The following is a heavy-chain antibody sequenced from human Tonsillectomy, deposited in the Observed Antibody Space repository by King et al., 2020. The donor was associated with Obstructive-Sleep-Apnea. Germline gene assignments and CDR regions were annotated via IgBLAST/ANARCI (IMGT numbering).Heavy chain of an antibody. J-gene: IGHJ4*02. CDR1: GFTFSSYD. V-gene: IGHV3-30*04. Sequence: VKGGESGGGVVQPGRSLRLSCAAAGFTFSSYDMHWDRQAPGKGLEWVALTSYDGSNKYYADSVKGRFTISRDNSKNTLYLQMNSLRAEDTAVYYCAREPETMIVVVITPIFDYGGQGTLVTVSS. CDR2: TSYDGSNK. CDR3: AREPETMIVVVITPIFDY. D-gene: IGHD3-22*01.